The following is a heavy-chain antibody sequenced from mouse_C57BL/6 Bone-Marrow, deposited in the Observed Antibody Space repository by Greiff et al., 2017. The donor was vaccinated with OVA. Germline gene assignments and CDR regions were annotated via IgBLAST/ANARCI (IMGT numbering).Heavy chain of an antibody. D-gene: IGHD2-4*01. CDR2: IYPGSGST. V-gene: IGHV1-55*01. CDR1: GYTFTSYW. Sequence: VQLQQSGAELVKPGASVKMSCKASGYTFTSYWLTWVKQRPGQGLEWIGDIYPGSGSTNYNEKFKSKATLTVDTSSSTAYMQLSSLTSEDSAVYYCARNDYDAFAYWGQGTLVTVSA. J-gene: IGHJ3*01. CDR3: ARNDYDAFAY.